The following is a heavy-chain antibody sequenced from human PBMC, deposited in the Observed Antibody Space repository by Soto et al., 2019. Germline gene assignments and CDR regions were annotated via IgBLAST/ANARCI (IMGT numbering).Heavy chain of an antibody. Sequence: ASVKVSCKASGFTFTGHYIHWVRQAPGQGLEWMGWINPNSGGTSYAQKFQGRVTMTRDTSITTAYMELSRLSSDDTAVYYCAKSGAVFRPSLGYVDYWGQGTLVALSS. CDR2: INPNSGGT. D-gene: IGHD1-26*01. V-gene: IGHV1-2*02. CDR1: GFTFTGHY. J-gene: IGHJ4*02. CDR3: AKSGAVFRPSLGYVDY.